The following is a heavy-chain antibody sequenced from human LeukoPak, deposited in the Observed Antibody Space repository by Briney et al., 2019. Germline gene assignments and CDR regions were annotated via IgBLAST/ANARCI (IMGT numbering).Heavy chain of an antibody. CDR2: IYYSGST. D-gene: IGHD3-22*01. CDR1: GGSVSSGSYY. Sequence: PSETLSLTCTVSGGSVSSGSYYWSWIRQPPGKGLEWIGYIYYSGSTNYNPSLKSRVTISVDTSKNQFSLKLSSVTAADTAVYYCARGRNYYDRNAFDIWGQGTMVTVSS. CDR3: ARGRNYYDRNAFDI. V-gene: IGHV4-61*01. J-gene: IGHJ3*02.